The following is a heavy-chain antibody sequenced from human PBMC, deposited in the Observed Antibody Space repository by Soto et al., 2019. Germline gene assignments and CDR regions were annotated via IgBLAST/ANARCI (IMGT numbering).Heavy chain of an antibody. CDR1: GFTFSSYA. CDR2: ISGSGGST. D-gene: IGHD2-15*01. J-gene: IGHJ6*03. CDR3: AKWWGPHSIPLLALRPTYYCMDV. V-gene: IGHV3-23*01. Sequence: EVQLLESGGGLVQPGGSLRLSCAASGFTFSSYAMSWVRQAPGKGLEWVSAISGSGGSTYYADSVKGRFTISRDNSKNTLYLQMNSLRAEDTAVYYCAKWWGPHSIPLLALRPTYYCMDVWGKGTTVTVSS.